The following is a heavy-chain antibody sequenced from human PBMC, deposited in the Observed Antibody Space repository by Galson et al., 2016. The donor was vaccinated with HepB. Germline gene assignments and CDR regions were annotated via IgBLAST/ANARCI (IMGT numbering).Heavy chain of an antibody. CDR1: GDSISSGRYY. CDR3: ARAGGYHWNDGIWRGWFDT. V-gene: IGHV4-31*03. D-gene: IGHD1-20*01. CDR2: IYYSGSS. J-gene: IGHJ5*02. Sequence: TLSLTCTVSGDSISSGRYYWSWIRQHPGKGLEWIGYIYYSGSSYYNPSLESRVTISLDTSKNQFSLKLISVTAADTAVYYCARAGGYHWNDGIWRGWFDTWGQGTLVTVSS.